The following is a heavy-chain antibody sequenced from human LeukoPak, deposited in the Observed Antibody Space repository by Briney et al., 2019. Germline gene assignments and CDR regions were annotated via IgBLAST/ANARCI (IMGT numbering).Heavy chain of an antibody. Sequence: SETLSLTCAVSRYSISTGYYWGWIRQTPEKGLEWIGSIYHSGSTYYNPSLQSRVTISVDTSKNHFSLELRHVTAADTAVYYCEREVVGDISGTFAVNWGQGTLVTVSS. V-gene: IGHV4-38-2*02. J-gene: IGHJ4*02. CDR3: EREVVGDISGTFAVN. CDR2: IYHSGST. CDR1: RYSISTGYY. D-gene: IGHD1-26*01.